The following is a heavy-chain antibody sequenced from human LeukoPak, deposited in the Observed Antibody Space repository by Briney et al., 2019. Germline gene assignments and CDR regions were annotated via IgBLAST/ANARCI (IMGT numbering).Heavy chain of an antibody. J-gene: IGHJ4*02. V-gene: IGHV3-15*01. CDR2: IKSKRDGGTT. Sequence: GGSLRLSCAGSGFTFSDVWLSWVRQAPWKGLEWLGRIKSKRDGGTTDYAAPVKGRFTISRDDSTNTLYLQLNSLKIEDTAVYYCTAYCTGCAFYSRRGYYFDYWGQGTLLTVAS. CDR1: GFTFSDVW. D-gene: IGHD2-8*02. CDR3: TAYCTGCAFYSRRGYYFDY.